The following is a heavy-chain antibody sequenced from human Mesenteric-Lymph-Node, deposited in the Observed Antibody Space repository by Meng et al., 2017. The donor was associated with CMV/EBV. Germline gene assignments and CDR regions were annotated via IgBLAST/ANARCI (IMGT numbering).Heavy chain of an antibody. CDR2: IYHSGST. CDR3: ARYSGYDEYYFDY. CDR1: GGSISSSSW. J-gene: IGHJ4*02. V-gene: IGHV4-4*02. Sequence: VSGGSISSSSWWSWVRQPPGKGLEWIGEIYHSGSTNYNPSLKSRVTISVDKSKNQFSLKLSSVTAAETAVYYCARYSGYDEYYFDYWGQGTLVTVSS. D-gene: IGHD5-12*01.